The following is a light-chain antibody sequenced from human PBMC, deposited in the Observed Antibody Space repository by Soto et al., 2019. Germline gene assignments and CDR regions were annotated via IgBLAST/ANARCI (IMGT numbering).Light chain of an antibody. CDR2: EAS. CDR1: QDIKND. Sequence: AIQMTQSPSSLSASVGDRVTITCRASQDIKNDVSWYQQKPGKAPNLLIYEASSLQSGVPSRFSGSESGTYFTLTITSLQPEDFATYYCLQDYSYPLTFGQGTRLDIK. CDR3: LQDYSYPLT. J-gene: IGKJ5*01. V-gene: IGKV1-6*01.